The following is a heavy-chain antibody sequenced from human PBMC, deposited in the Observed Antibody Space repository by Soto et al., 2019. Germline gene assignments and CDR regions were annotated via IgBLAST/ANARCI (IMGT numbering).Heavy chain of an antibody. V-gene: IGHV3-30-3*01. J-gene: IGHJ6*02. CDR2: ISYDGSNK. CDR1: GFTFSSYA. Sequence: PGGSLRLSCAASGFTFSSYAMHWVRQAPGKGLEWVAVISYDGSNKYYADSVKGRFTISRDNSKNTLYLQMNSLRAEDTAVYYCARGGGLRFLEWINIVHPPIMDVWGQGTTVTVSS. D-gene: IGHD3-3*01. CDR3: ARGGGLRFLEWINIVHPPIMDV.